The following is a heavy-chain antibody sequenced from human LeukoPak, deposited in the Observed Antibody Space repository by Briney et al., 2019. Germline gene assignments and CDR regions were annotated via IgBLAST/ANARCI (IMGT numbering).Heavy chain of an antibody. V-gene: IGHV1-69*01. CDR2: IIPIFGTA. D-gene: IGHD2-15*01. CDR3: ARDRTELGYCSGGSCYSYWFDP. Sequence: GSSVKVSCTASGGTFSSYAISWVRQAPGQGLEWMGGIIPIFGTANYAQKFQGRVTITADESTSTAYMELSSLRSEDTAVYYCARDRTELGYCSGGSCYSYWFDPWGQGTLVTVSS. J-gene: IGHJ5*02. CDR1: GGTFSSYA.